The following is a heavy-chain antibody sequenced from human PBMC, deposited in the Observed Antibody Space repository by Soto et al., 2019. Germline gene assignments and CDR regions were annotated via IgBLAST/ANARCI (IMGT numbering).Heavy chain of an antibody. CDR1: GFTFSSYA. D-gene: IGHD6-13*01. CDR3: ARRGPGTYFDY. CDR2: VSGSGGST. V-gene: IGHV3-23*01. J-gene: IGHJ4*02. Sequence: EVQLLESGGGLVQPGGSLRLSCAASGFTFSSYAMRWVRQAPGKGLEWVSAVSGSGGSTYYADSVKGRFTISRDNSKNTLYLQMNSLRADDSAVYYCARRGPGTYFDYWGQGTLVTVSS.